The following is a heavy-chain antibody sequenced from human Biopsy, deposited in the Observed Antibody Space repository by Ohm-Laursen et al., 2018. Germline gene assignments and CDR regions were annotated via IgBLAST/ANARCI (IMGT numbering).Heavy chain of an antibody. CDR1: GESFNGYY. CDR2: INLSGRT. CDR3: VRGVDYYDPYHYYALDV. J-gene: IGHJ6*02. V-gene: IGHV4-34*01. Sequence: GTLSLTCAVYGESFNGYYWSWIRQTPGKGLEWIGEINLSGRTNYNPSLESRVTISVDTSKNQLSLKVRSVTAADTAVYYCVRGVDYYDPYHYYALDVWGQGTTVTVSS. D-gene: IGHD3-22*01.